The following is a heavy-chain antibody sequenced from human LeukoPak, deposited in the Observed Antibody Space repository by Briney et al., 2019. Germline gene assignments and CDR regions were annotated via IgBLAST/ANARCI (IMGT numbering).Heavy chain of an antibody. V-gene: IGHV3-21*01. CDR1: GFTFSSYS. J-gene: IGHJ4*02. Sequence: GESLRLSCAASGFTFSSYSMNWVRQAPGKGLEWVSSISSSSSYIYYADSVKGRFTISRDNSKNTLYLQMNSLRAEDTAVYYCAKEASSSSWYDYWGQGTLVTVSS. CDR2: ISSSSSYI. CDR3: AKEASSSSWYDY. D-gene: IGHD6-13*01.